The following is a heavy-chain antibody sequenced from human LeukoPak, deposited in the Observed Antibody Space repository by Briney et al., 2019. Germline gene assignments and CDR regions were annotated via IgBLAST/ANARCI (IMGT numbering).Heavy chain of an antibody. CDR3: ATGLGGYCSSTSCYSRWFDP. CDR2: FDPEDGET. Sequence: ASVKVSCKVSGYTLTELSMHWVRQAPGKGLEWMGGFDPEDGETIYAQKFQGRVTMTEDTSTDTAYMELSSLRSEDTAVYYCATGLGGYCSSTSCYSRWFDPWGQGTLVTVSS. CDR1: GYTLTELS. D-gene: IGHD2-2*02. V-gene: IGHV1-24*01. J-gene: IGHJ5*02.